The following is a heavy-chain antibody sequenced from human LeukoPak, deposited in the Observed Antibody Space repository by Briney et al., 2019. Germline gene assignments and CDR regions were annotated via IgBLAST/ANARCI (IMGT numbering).Heavy chain of an antibody. CDR1: GGSISSSSW. Sequence: PSETLSLTCAVSGGSISSSSWWSWVRQPPGKGLEWIGEIYHNGSTNYNPSLKSRVTISVDKSKNQFSLKLSSVTAADTAVYYCARWGYYYDGSGLDYWGQGTLVTVSS. CDR3: ARWGYYYDGSGLDY. CDR2: IYHNGST. V-gene: IGHV4-4*02. D-gene: IGHD3-22*01. J-gene: IGHJ4*02.